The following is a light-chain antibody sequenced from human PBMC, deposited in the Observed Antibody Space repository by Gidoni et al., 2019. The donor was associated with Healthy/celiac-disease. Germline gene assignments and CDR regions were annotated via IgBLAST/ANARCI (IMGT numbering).Light chain of an antibody. CDR2: GAS. CDR1: QGVSSN. V-gene: IGKV3-15*01. J-gene: IGKJ1*01. Sequence: EIVMSQSPATLSVSPGGRATHSCRASQGVSSNLAWYQQKPRQAHRLLIYGASTRATGTPARCSGSGSATECTLTIRSLASEVCVVYYCQQFNNWPQFGPGTKVEIK. CDR3: QQFNNWPQ.